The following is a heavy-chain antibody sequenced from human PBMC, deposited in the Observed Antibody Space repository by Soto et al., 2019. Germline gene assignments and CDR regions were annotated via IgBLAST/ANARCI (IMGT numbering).Heavy chain of an antibody. V-gene: IGHV3-30*18. J-gene: IGHJ4*02. CDR2: ISYDGSNK. CDR3: AKMSGYGLVPDYFDY. Sequence: PGGSLRLSCAASVFTFSSYGMHWVRQAPDKGLEWVAVISYDGSNKYYADSVKGRFTISRDNSKNTLYLQMNSLRAEDTAVYYCAKMSGYGLVPDYFDYWGQGTLVTVSS. D-gene: IGHD5-12*01. CDR1: VFTFSSYG.